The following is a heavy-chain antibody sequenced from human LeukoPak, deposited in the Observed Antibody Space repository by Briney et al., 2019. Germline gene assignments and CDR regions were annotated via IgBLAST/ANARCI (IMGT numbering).Heavy chain of an antibody. CDR2: ILYDGSNK. Sequence: GRSRRLSCAASVLTFSSYGMLRVLDVPGMGLVWVAVILYDGSNKYYADSVKGRITISRDNSKNSLYLQMNSLRAEDTAVYYCAKSDLLLWYGESRGDFDYWGQGTLVTVSS. V-gene: IGHV3-30*18. D-gene: IGHD3-10*01. CDR1: VLTFSSYG. CDR3: AKSDLLLWYGESRGDFDY. J-gene: IGHJ4*02.